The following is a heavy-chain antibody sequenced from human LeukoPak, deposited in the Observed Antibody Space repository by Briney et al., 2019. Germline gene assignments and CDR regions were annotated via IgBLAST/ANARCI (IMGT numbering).Heavy chain of an antibody. D-gene: IGHD3-3*01. CDR3: ARDGAITIPMDV. J-gene: IGHJ6*04. CDR1: GGSISSYY. CDR2: IYYSGST. V-gene: IGHV4-59*12. Sequence: SETLSLTCTVSGGSISSYYWSWIRQPPGKGLEWIGYIYYSGSTNYNPSLKSRVTISVDTSKNQFSLKLSSVTAADTAVYYCARDGAITIPMDVWGKGTTVTVSS.